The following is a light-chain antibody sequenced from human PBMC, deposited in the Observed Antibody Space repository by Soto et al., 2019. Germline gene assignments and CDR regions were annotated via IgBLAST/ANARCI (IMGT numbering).Light chain of an antibody. CDR1: TSNIVNNF. CDR3: GTWDYSVTAFV. CDR2: TNN. V-gene: IGLV1-51*01. Sequence: QSVLTQPPSVSAAPGEKCTISCSGRTSNIVNNFVSWYRQLPGAAPQLLIHTNNKRPSGVSDRFSGSKSGSSATLGITGLQTGDEAHYYCGTWDYSVTAFVFGGGTKLTVL. J-gene: IGLJ2*01.